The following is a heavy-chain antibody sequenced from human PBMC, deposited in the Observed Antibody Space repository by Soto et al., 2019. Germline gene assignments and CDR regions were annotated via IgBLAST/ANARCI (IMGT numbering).Heavy chain of an antibody. CDR1: GGTFSSYA. V-gene: IGHV1-69*13. CDR2: IIPIFGTA. J-gene: IGHJ6*02. Sequence: SVKVSCKASGGTFSSYAISWVRQAPGQGLEWMGGIIPIFGTANYAQKFQGRVTITADESTSTAYMELSSLRSEDTAVYYCARGIAKYCSSTSCYDYYYYYGMDVWGQGTTVTVSS. D-gene: IGHD2-2*01. CDR3: ARGIAKYCSSTSCYDYYYYYGMDV.